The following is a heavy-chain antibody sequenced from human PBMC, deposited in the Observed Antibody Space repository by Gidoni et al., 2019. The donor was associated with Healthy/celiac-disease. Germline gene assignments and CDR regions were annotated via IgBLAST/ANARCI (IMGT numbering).Heavy chain of an antibody. V-gene: IGHV4-34*01. CDR2: ITHSGST. CDR3: ARGGPGYCSGGSCSYDY. J-gene: IGHJ4*02. Sequence: QVQLQQRGAGLLKPSETLSLTCAVYGGSFSGYYWRWIRQPPGKGLEWIGEITHSGSTNYHPSLKSRVTISVDTSKNQFSLKLSSVTAADTAVYYCARGGPGYCSGGSCSYDYWGQGTLVTVSS. CDR1: GGSFSGYY. D-gene: IGHD2-15*01.